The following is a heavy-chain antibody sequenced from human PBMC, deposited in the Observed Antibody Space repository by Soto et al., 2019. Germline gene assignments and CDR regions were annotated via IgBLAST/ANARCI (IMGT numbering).Heavy chain of an antibody. V-gene: IGHV3-23*01. Sequence: EVHLLESGGGLVQPGGSLRLSCAASGFTFISYAMNWVRQAPGKGLQWVSAISGGGDATFYADSVKGRFTISRDNSRNSVTLQMNSLGADDTAVYYCERKVPGSTTRPDYWYFDLWGRGTLVTVSS. D-gene: IGHD3-10*01. CDR1: GFTFISYA. CDR3: ERKVPGSTTRPDYWYFDL. J-gene: IGHJ2*01. CDR2: ISGGGDAT.